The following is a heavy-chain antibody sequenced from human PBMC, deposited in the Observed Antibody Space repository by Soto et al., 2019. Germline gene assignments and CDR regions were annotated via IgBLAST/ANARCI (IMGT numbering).Heavy chain of an antibody. J-gene: IGHJ3*02. D-gene: IGHD2-15*01. CDR2: IYYSGST. Sequence: SETRSLTCPVIGASISMHYWSGSRQAPGKGLEWIGYIYYSGSTNYTPSLKSRVTISVDTSKNQFSLKLSSVTAADTAVYYCARQLRYCSGGSCPDAFDIWGQGTMVT. V-gene: IGHV4-59*08. CDR1: GASISMHY. CDR3: ARQLRYCSGGSCPDAFDI.